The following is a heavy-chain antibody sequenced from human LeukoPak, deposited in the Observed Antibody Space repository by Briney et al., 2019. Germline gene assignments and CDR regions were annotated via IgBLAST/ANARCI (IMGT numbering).Heavy chain of an antibody. CDR2: ISYDGSNK. D-gene: IGHD5-24*01. J-gene: IGHJ4*02. V-gene: IGHV3-30-3*01. CDR1: GFTFSSYA. CDR3: ARDWGIRDGYNLSLDY. Sequence: GGSLRLSCAASGFTFSSYAMHWVRQAPGKGLEWVAVISYDGSNKYYADSVKGRFTTSRDNSKNTLYLQMNSLRAEDTAVYYCARDWGIRDGYNLSLDYWGQGTLVTVSS.